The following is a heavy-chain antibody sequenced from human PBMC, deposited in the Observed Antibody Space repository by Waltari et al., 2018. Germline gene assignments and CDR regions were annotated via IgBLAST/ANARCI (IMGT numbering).Heavy chain of an antibody. Sequence: QVQLQQWGAGLLKPSETLSLTCAVYGGSFSGYYWSWIRQPPGKGLEGIGEINHSGSTNYNPSLKSRVTISVDTSKNQFSLKLSSVTAADTAVYYCARVRGSGSYRRYFDYWGQGTLFTVSS. D-gene: IGHD1-26*01. J-gene: IGHJ4*02. V-gene: IGHV4-34*01. CDR2: INHSGST. CDR3: ARVRGSGSYRRYFDY. CDR1: GGSFSGYY.